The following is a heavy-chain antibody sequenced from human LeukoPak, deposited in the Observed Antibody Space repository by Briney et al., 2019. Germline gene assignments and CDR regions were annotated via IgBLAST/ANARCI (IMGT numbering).Heavy chain of an antibody. CDR1: GVSISSSNSY. V-gene: IGHV4-39*07. Sequence: SETLSLTCTVSGVSISSSNSYWGWIRQPPGKGLEWIGSIYYSGNTYYNASLKSRVTISVDTSKNQFSLKLSSVTAADTAVYYCARIVVGYYYYYYMDVWGKGTTVTISS. CDR2: IYYSGNT. CDR3: ARIVVGYYYYYYMDV. J-gene: IGHJ6*03. D-gene: IGHD3-22*01.